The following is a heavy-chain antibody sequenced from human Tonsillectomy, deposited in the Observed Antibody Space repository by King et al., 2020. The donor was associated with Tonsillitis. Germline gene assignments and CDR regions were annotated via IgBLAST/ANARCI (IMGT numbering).Heavy chain of an antibody. CDR2: ISSSSSYI. V-gene: IGHV3-21*01. J-gene: IGHJ4*02. CDR3: ARDVVVPAAYDY. Sequence: VQLVESGGGLVKPGGSLRLSCAASGFTFSSYSMNWVRQAPGKGLEWVSSISSSSSYIYYADSVKGRFTISRDNATNSLYLQMNSLRAEDTAVYYCARDVVVPAAYDYGGQGTLVTVSS. CDR1: GFTFSSYS. D-gene: IGHD2-2*01.